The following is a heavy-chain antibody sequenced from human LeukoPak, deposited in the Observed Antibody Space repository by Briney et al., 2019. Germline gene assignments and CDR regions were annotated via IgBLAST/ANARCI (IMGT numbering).Heavy chain of an antibody. J-gene: IGHJ5*02. Sequence: ASVQVSCKASGGTFSSYAISWVRQAPGQGLEWMGRNIHILGIANYAQKFQGRVTITADKSTSTAYMELSSLRCEDTAVYYCARDPVVVTAMSGFDPRGQGTLVTVSS. D-gene: IGHD2-21*02. CDR1: GGTFSSYA. CDR3: ARDPVVVTAMSGFDP. V-gene: IGHV1-69*04. CDR2: NIHILGIA.